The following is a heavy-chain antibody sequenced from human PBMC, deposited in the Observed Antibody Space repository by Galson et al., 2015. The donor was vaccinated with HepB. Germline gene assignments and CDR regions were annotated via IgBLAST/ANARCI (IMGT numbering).Heavy chain of an antibody. Sequence: CAISGDSVSSNSAAWYWIRQFPSRGLEWLGRTYYRAKWYNDYAVSVRGRITINPDTSKNQFSLHLSFVTPEDTAVYYCARVAGTIYYYGMDVWGQGTTVTVSS. D-gene: IGHD2-15*01. V-gene: IGHV6-1*01. CDR3: ARVAGTIYYYGMDV. J-gene: IGHJ6*02. CDR1: GDSVSSNSAA. CDR2: TYYRAKWYN.